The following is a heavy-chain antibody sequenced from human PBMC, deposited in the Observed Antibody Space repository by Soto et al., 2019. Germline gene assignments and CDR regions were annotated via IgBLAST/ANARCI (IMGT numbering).Heavy chain of an antibody. D-gene: IGHD6-25*01. J-gene: IGHJ4*02. CDR3: ARILAANFDY. Sequence: PSETLSLTCAVSGGSISSGGYSWSWIRQPPGKGLEWIGYIYHSGSTYYNPSLKSRVTISVDRSKNQFSLKLSSVTAADTAVYYCARILAANFDYWGQGTLVTVSS. CDR2: IYHSGST. CDR1: GGSISSGGYS. V-gene: IGHV4-30-2*01.